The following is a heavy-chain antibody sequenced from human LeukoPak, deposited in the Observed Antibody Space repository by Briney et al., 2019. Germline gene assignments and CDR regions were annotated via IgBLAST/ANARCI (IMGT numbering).Heavy chain of an antibody. J-gene: IGHJ3*02. D-gene: IGHD2/OR15-2a*01. Sequence: PGGSLRLSCAASGFTFSSYGMHWVRQAPGKGLEWVAVISYDGSNKYYADSVKGRFTISRDNSKNTLYLQMNSLRAEDTAVYYCAKVSLSPLDAFDIWGQGTMVTVSS. CDR2: ISYDGSNK. CDR3: AKVSLSPLDAFDI. CDR1: GFTFSSYG. V-gene: IGHV3-30*18.